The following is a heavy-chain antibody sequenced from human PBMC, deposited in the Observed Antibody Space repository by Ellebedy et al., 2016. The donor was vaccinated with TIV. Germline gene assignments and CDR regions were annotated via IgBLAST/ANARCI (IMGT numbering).Heavy chain of an antibody. J-gene: IGHJ4*02. CDR1: GGSISSGGYY. CDR2: ISYSGTT. V-gene: IGHV4-30-4*01. D-gene: IGHD3-22*01. Sequence: SETLSLXCTVSGGSISSGGYYWTWIRQPPGKGLEWIGYISYSGTTYYNPSLRTRLTISLDSSKNQFSLKVNSVTAADTAVYYCARGDSSGYVFDYWGQGTLVTVSS. CDR3: ARGDSSGYVFDY.